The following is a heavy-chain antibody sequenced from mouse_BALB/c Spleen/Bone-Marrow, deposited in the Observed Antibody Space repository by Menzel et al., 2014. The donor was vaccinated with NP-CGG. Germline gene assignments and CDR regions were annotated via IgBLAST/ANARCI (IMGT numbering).Heavy chain of an antibody. CDR2: ILPGSGST. Sequence: VQLQQSGAELMKPGASVKISCEATGYTFSSYWIEWVKQRPGHGLEWIGEILPGSGSTNYNEKFKGKATFTADTSSNTAYMQLSSLTSEDSAVYYCARNGNYPAWFAYWGQGTLVTVSA. J-gene: IGHJ3*01. CDR1: GYTFSSYW. V-gene: IGHV1-9*01. CDR3: ARNGNYPAWFAY. D-gene: IGHD2-1*01.